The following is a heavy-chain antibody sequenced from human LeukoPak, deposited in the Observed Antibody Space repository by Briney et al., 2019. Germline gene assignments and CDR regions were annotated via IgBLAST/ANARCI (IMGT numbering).Heavy chain of an antibody. V-gene: IGHV3-74*01. CDR2: INSDGSST. Sequence: GGSLRLSCAASGFTFSSYWMHWVRQAPGKGLVWVSRINSDGSSTSYADSVKGRFTISRDNSKDTLYLQMNSLRAEDTAVYYCANGGFGPDYWGQGTLVTVSS. J-gene: IGHJ4*02. CDR1: GFTFSSYW. D-gene: IGHD3-10*01. CDR3: ANGGFGPDY.